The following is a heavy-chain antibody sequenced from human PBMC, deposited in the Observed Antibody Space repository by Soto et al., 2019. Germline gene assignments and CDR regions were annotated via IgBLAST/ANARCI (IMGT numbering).Heavy chain of an antibody. V-gene: IGHV4-4*07. CDR1: GASMSSYY. CDR3: ARIPVDTYMINWFDP. CDR2: IYSSGGT. J-gene: IGHJ5*02. Sequence: SETLSLTCSVSGASMSSYYWTWIRQPAGKGLEWIGRIYSSGGTHYNPSLKSRVSISLDTSKNQFSLRLTSVTAADTAVYYCARIPVDTYMINWFDPWGQGTLVTVSS. D-gene: IGHD5-18*01.